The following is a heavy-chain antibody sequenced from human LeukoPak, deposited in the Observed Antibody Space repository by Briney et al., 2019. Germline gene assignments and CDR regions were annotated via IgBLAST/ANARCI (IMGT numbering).Heavy chain of an antibody. D-gene: IGHD2-15*01. J-gene: IGHJ4*02. CDR2: IYHSGST. CDR1: GGSISSGGYY. Sequence: SETLSLTCTASGGSISSGGYYWSWIRQPPGKGLEWIGYIYHSGSTYYNPSLKSRVTISVDRSKNQFSLKLSSVTAADTAVYYCARDCSGGSCDYFDYWGQGTLVTVSS. CDR3: ARDCSGGSCDYFDY. V-gene: IGHV4-30-2*01.